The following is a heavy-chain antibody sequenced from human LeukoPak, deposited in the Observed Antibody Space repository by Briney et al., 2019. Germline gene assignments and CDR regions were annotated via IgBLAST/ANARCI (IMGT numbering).Heavy chain of an antibody. CDR1: GGTFSSYA. Sequence: SVKVSCKASGGTFSSYAISWVRQAPGQGLEWMGGIIPIFGTANYAQKFQGRVTITADESTSTAYMELSSLRSEDTAVYYCARVSAEVSHYYDSSGYYRTWGQGTLVTVSS. J-gene: IGHJ5*02. V-gene: IGHV1-69*13. D-gene: IGHD3-22*01. CDR3: ARVSAEVSHYYDSSGYYRT. CDR2: IIPIFGTA.